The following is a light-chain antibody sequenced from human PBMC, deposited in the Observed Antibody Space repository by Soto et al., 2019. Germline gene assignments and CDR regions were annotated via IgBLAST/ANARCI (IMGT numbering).Light chain of an antibody. CDR3: ALYVGSGIHCV. CDR1: SGSVSTRNY. V-gene: IGLV8-61*01. J-gene: IGLJ3*02. CDR2: NTN. Sequence: QTVVTQEPSFSVSPGGTVTLTCGLTSGSVSTRNYPSWYQHIPGQTTRTLIYNTNTRSSGVPDRFSGSILGNKAALTITGAQAADESDYSGALYVGSGIHCVFGGWTKLTVL.